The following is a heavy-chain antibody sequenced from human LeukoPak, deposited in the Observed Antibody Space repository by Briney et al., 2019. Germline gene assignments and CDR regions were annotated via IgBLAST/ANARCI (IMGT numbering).Heavy chain of an antibody. CDR3: ARAREYCSSTSCPAGFHY. J-gene: IGHJ4*02. V-gene: IGHV4-34*01. CDR2: INHSGST. D-gene: IGHD2-2*01. Sequence: SETRSLTCAVYGGSFSGYYWSWIRQPPGKGLEWIGEINHSGSTNYNPSLKSRVTISVDTSKNQFSLKLSSVTAADTAVYYCARAREYCSSTSCPAGFHYWGQGTLVTVSS. CDR1: GGSFSGYY.